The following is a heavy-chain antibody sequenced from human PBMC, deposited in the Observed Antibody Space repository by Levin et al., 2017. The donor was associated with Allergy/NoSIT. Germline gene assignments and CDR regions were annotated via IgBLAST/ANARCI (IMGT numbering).Heavy chain of an antibody. J-gene: IGHJ6*02. CDR3: ARSTSDYGSHYYYYYGMDV. CDR2: ISSSGSPI. V-gene: IGHV3-48*03. D-gene: IGHD4-17*01. Sequence: GGSLRLSCAASGFTFSSYEMNWVRQAPGKELEWVSYISSSGSPIYYADSVKGRFTISRDNGKNSLYLQMNSLRAEDTAVYYCARSTSDYGSHYYYYYGMDVWGQGTTVTVSS. CDR1: GFTFSSYE.